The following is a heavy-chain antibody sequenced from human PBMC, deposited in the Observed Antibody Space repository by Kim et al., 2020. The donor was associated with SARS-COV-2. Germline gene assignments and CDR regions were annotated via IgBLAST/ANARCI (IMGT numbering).Heavy chain of an antibody. D-gene: IGHD5-12*01. Sequence: GGSLRLSCAASGFTFSSYSMNWVRQAPGKGLEWVSSISSSSSYIYYADSVKGRFTISRDNAKNSLYLQMNSLRAEDTAVYYCARVSAEAVATYYFDYWGQGTLVTVSS. CDR3: ARVSAEAVATYYFDY. V-gene: IGHV3-21*01. CDR1: GFTFSSYS. CDR2: ISSSSSYI. J-gene: IGHJ4*02.